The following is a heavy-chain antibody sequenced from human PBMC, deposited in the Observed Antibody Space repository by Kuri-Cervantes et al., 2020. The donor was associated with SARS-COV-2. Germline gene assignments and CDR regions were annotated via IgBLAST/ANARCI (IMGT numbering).Heavy chain of an antibody. Sequence: GGSLRLSCAASGFTFSSYAMSWVRQAPGMGLEWVSAISGSGGSTYYADSVKGRFTISRDNSKNTLYLQMNSLRAEDTAVYYCAKAGPYYYDSSGYPIDYWGQGTLVTVSS. CDR2: ISGSGGST. V-gene: IGHV3-23*01. CDR3: AKAGPYYYDSSGYPIDY. D-gene: IGHD3-22*01. J-gene: IGHJ4*02. CDR1: GFTFSSYA.